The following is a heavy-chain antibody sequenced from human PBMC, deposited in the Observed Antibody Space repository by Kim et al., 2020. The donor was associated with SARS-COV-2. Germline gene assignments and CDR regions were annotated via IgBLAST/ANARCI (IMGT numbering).Heavy chain of an antibody. CDR1: GFTFSSYA. CDR2: ISGSGEDS. CDR3: AKCIRCQRGWFDR. V-gene: IGHV3-23*01. Sequence: GGSLRLSCAASGFTFSSYAMSWVRQAPGKGLEWISAISGSGEDSGYADSVKGRFTISRDNSNSMLFLQLNSLRVEDTAVYYCAKCIRCQRGWFDRCGQGT. D-gene: IGHD2-8*01. J-gene: IGHJ5*02.